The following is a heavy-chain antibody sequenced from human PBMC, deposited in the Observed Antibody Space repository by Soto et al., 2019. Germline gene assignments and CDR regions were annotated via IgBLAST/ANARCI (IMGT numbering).Heavy chain of an antibody. CDR2: IYPGDSDT. V-gene: IGHV5-51*01. CDR1: GYSFTSYW. J-gene: IGHJ4*02. D-gene: IGHD3-22*01. Sequence: GESLKISCKGSGYSFTSYWIGWVRQMPGKGLEWMGIIYPGDSDTRYSPSFQGQVTISADKSISTAYLQWSSLKASDTAMYYCAREPHYYDSSGYYPNPYFDYWGQGTLVTVSS. CDR3: AREPHYYDSSGYYPNPYFDY.